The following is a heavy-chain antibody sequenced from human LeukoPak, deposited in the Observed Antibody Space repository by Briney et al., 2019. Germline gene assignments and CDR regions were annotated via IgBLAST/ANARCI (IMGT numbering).Heavy chain of an antibody. Sequence: ASVKVSCKVSGYTLTELSMHWVRQAPGKGLEWMGGFDPEDGETIYAQKFQGRVTMTEDTSTDTAYMELSSLRSEDTAVYYCATLRTILRFLDHPVGAFDIWGQGTMVTVSS. CDR3: ATLRTILRFLDHPVGAFDI. CDR2: FDPEDGET. CDR1: GYTLTELS. J-gene: IGHJ3*02. D-gene: IGHD3-3*01. V-gene: IGHV1-24*01.